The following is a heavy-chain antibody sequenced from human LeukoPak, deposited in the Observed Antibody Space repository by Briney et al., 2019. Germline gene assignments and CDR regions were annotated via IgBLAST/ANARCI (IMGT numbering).Heavy chain of an antibody. CDR2: IRYDGSNK. J-gene: IGHJ1*01. D-gene: IGHD2-21*02. V-gene: IGHV3-30*02. CDR3: AKSVSAYCGGDCYSYLQH. Sequence: GGSLRLSCAASGFTFSSYGMHWVRQAPGKGLEWVAFIRYDGSNKYYADSVKGRFTISRDNSKNTLYLQMNSLRAEDTAVYYCAKSVSAYCGGDCYSYLQHWGQGTLVTVSS. CDR1: GFTFSSYG.